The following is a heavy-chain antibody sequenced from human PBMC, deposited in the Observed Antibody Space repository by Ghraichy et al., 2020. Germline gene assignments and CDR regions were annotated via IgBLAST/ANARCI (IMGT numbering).Heavy chain of an antibody. Sequence: SETLSLTCTVSGYSISSGYYWGWIRQPPGKGLEWIGYFYDSGSTKYNPSLKSRVTMSVDTSKNQLSLKLTSVTAADTAMYYCARDWGSSSSGGLGPWGQGTLVTVSS. D-gene: IGHD2-2*01. J-gene: IGHJ5*01. CDR1: GYSISSGYY. CDR3: ARDWGSSSSGGLGP. CDR2: FYDSGST. V-gene: IGHV4-38-2*02.